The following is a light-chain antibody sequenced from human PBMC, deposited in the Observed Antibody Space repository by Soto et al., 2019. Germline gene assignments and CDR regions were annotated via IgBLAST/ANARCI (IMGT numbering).Light chain of an antibody. J-gene: IGKJ4*01. CDR2: WAS. CDR3: QQHDLTPPT. CDR1: QSVSSGSNNKNY. Sequence: DIVMTQSPDSLAVSLGERATINCKSSQSVSSGSNNKNYFAWYQQKPGQPPKLLIYWASTREFGVPDRFSGSGSGTAFTLTISSLQAEDVAGYYCQQHDLTPPTFDGGTKVEIK. V-gene: IGKV4-1*01.